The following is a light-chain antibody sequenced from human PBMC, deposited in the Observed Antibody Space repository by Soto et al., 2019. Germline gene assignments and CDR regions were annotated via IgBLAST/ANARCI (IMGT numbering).Light chain of an antibody. CDR1: QGIRYA. Sequence: DIQMTRSPSSLSASVGDRVTITCRASQGIRYALGWYQQKPGTAPKRLIYGASILQNGVPSRFGGSGSGTEFTLTISSLQPEDFATYYCLQYNSPPLTFGQGNKVDIK. V-gene: IGKV1-17*01. J-gene: IGKJ1*01. CDR3: LQYNSPPLT. CDR2: GAS.